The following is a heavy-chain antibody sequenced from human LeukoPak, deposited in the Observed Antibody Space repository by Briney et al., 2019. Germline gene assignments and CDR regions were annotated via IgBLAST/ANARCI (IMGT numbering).Heavy chain of an antibody. D-gene: IGHD3-22*01. CDR3: AMTAFTIRRERADSFDV. V-gene: IGHV3-21*06. CDR1: GFTFSQFR. J-gene: IGHJ3*01. CDR2: ISSTSNYI. Sequence: GGSLTLSCAASGFTFSQFRMNWVRQAPGRGLEWVSSISSTSNYIYYADSVKGRFTLSRDNANNSLVLRIDNMRAEDTAVYYCAMTAFTIRRERADSFDVWGHGTMVTVSS.